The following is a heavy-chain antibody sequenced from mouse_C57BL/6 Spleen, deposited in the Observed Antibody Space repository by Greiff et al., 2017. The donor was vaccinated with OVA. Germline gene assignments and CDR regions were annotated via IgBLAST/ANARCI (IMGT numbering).Heavy chain of an antibody. CDR3: ARSPTTVGERDFDY. D-gene: IGHD1-1*01. CDR1: GYTFTSYW. CDR2: IHPNSGST. Sequence: QVQLQQPGAELVKPGASVKLSCKASGYTFTSYWMHWVKQRPGQGLEWIGMIHPNSGSTNYNEKFKSKATLTVDKSSSTAYMQLSSLTSEDSAVDYCARSPTTVGERDFDYWGQGTTLTVSA. J-gene: IGHJ2*01. V-gene: IGHV1-64*01.